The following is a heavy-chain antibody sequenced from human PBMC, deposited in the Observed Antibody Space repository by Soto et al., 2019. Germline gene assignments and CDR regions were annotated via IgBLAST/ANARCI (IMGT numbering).Heavy chain of an antibody. V-gene: IGHV1-3*01. Sequence: ASVKVSCKASGFTFTDYAIHWVRQAPGQGLEWMGWINAGSGKTNYSQNFQGRFTITRNTSTRTTYMELSSLTSEDTAVYFCARVRRRWSFDLWGRGTLVTVSS. CDR3: ARVRRRWSFDL. CDR2: INAGSGKT. J-gene: IGHJ2*01. CDR1: GFTFTDYA.